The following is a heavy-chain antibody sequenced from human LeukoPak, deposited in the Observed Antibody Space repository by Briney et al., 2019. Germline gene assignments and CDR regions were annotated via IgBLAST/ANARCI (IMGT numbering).Heavy chain of an antibody. CDR3: ARDSNVATYDY. J-gene: IGHJ4*02. CDR1: GFTFSTHD. D-gene: IGHD5-12*01. V-gene: IGHV3-7*01. Sequence: GGSLRLSCAASGFTFSTHDLNWVRQAPGKGLEWVANIKTDGSEKYYVDSVKGRFTISRDNTKNSVYLQMNSLRAEDTAVYYCARDSNVATYDYWGQGTLVTVSS. CDR2: IKTDGSEK.